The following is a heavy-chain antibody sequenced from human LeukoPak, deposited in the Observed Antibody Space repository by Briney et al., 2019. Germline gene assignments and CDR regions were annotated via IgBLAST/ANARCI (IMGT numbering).Heavy chain of an antibody. CDR2: IIPIFGTA. CDR1: GGTFSSYA. CDR3: ARGYRYSGGWDPFSDYYYGMDV. Sequence: SVKVSCKASGGTFSSYAISWVRQAPGQGLEWMGGIIPIFGTANYAQKFQGRVTITADESTGTAYMELSSLRSEDTAVYYCARGYRYSGGWDPFSDYYYGMDVWGQGTTVTVSS. D-gene: IGHD6-19*01. V-gene: IGHV1-69*13. J-gene: IGHJ6*02.